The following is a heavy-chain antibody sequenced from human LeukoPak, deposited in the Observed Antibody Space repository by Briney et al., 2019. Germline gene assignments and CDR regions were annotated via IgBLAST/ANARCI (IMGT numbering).Heavy chain of an antibody. CDR3: TRVLRYNWFDS. CDR1: GFTFSGSA. V-gene: IGHV3-73*01. D-gene: IGHD3-3*01. J-gene: IGHJ5*01. Sequence: PGGSLRLSCAASGFTFSGSAMHWVRQASGKGLEWVGRIRSKANSYATAYAASVKGRFTISRDDSKNTAYLQMNSLKTEDTAVYYCTRVLRYNWFDSWGQGTLVTVSS. CDR2: IRSKANSYAT.